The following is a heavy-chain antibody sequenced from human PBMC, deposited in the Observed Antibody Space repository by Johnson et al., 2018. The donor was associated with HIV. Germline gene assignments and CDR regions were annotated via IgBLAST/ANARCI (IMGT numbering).Heavy chain of an antibody. D-gene: IGHD1-26*01. V-gene: IGHV3-53*01. Sequence: VQLVESGGDLIQPGGSLRLSCVASGFSVSRDYMSWVRQAPGMGLEWISLIYSGGNTYYADSVKGRFTISRDNSKNSLYLHMISLRDEDPAVYYCARVVGWELRAFDIWGQGTMVTVSS. CDR2: IYSGGNT. CDR1: GFSVSRDY. J-gene: IGHJ3*02. CDR3: ARVVGWELRAFDI.